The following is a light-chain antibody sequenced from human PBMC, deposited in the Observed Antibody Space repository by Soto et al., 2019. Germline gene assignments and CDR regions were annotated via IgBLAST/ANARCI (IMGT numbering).Light chain of an antibody. J-gene: IGKJ2*01. CDR2: DAS. Sequence: DIHMTQSPSTLSASVGDRVTITCRASQSISFWLAWYQQKPGKAPKLLIYDASSLESGVPSRFSGSGSGTEFTLTINSLQPDDFATYYCQQYNTYSPYTFGQGTKLEI. V-gene: IGKV1-5*01. CDR1: QSISFW. CDR3: QQYNTYSPYT.